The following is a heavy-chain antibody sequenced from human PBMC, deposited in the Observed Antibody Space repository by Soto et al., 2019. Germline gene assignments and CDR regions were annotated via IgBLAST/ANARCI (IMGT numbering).Heavy chain of an antibody. V-gene: IGHV3-73*01. J-gene: IGHJ4*02. D-gene: IGHD5-18*01. CDR2: IRSEANSYAT. Sequence: PGGSLRLSWAASGFTFSGSAMHWVRQASGKGLEWVGRIRSEANSYATAYAASVKGRFTISRDDSKNTAYLQMNSLKTEDTAVYYCTPWIMELWPSGYYGQGTLVTVSS. CDR3: TPWIMELWPSGY. CDR1: GFTFSGSA.